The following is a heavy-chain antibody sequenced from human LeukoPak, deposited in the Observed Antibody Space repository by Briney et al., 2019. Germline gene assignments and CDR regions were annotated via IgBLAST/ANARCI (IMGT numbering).Heavy chain of an antibody. V-gene: IGHV3-20*04. CDR2: INWNGDST. CDR3: ARRFCSTGSCYYYMDV. Sequence: GGSLRLSCAASGFTFDAYAMSWVRQAPGKGLEWVSGINWNGDSTAYADSVKGRFIVSRDNAKNSLYLQMNSLRAEDTALYSCARRFCSTGSCYYYMDVWGKGTTVTVSS. CDR1: GFTFDAYA. J-gene: IGHJ6*03. D-gene: IGHD2-15*01.